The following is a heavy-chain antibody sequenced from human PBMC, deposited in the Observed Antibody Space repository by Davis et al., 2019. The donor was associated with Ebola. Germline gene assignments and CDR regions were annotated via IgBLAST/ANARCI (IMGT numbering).Heavy chain of an antibody. J-gene: IGHJ6*02. Sequence: MPGGSLRPSCDLYGGSFSGHYWSWSRQPPGKGLEWIGEINHSVSTNYNPSLKGRVPISVDTSKNQFSLKLSSVTAADTAVYYCARHIVVPAAIYYYYYGMDVWGQGTTVTVSS. CDR3: ARHIVVPAAIYYYYYGMDV. V-gene: IGHV4-34*01. D-gene: IGHD2-2*01. CDR1: GGSFSGHY. CDR2: INHSVST.